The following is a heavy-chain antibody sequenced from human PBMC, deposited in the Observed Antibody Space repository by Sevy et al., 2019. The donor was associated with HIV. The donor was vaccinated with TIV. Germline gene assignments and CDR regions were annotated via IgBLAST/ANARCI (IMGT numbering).Heavy chain of an antibody. CDR2: IYASVST. V-gene: IGHV4-59*01. CDR3: ARDVNNYGWFDP. Sequence: SETLSLTCTVSGDSIRRYYWTWIRQPPGKGLEWIGYIYASVSTNYNPSLKSRVTMSVDTSKNQFSLKLNSVTAADTDVYYCARDVNNYGWFDPWGQGTLVTVSS. CDR1: GDSIRRYY. J-gene: IGHJ5*02. D-gene: IGHD3-16*01.